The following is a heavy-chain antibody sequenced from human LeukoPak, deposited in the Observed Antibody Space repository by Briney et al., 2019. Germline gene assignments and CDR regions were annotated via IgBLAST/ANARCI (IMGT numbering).Heavy chain of an antibody. CDR2: ISYDGSNK. V-gene: IGHV3-30*03. D-gene: IGHD3-10*01. CDR3: AREGRSYSLDY. Sequence: GGSLRLSCAASGFTFSNFGMHWVRQAPGKGLERVAVISYDGSNKYYVDSVKGRFTISRDNSENTLYLQMHSLSAEDTAVFYCAREGRSYSLDYWGQGTLVTVSS. CDR1: GFTFSNFG. J-gene: IGHJ4*02.